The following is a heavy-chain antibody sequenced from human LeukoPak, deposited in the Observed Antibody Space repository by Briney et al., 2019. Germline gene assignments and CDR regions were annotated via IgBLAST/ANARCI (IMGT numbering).Heavy chain of an antibody. V-gene: IGHV3-23*01. D-gene: IGHD3-22*01. J-gene: IGHJ1*01. CDR2: ISGSGGST. CDR3: AVFYYYDSSGSFKEYFQR. CDR1: GFTYSSYA. Sequence: PGGSLRLSCAASGFTYSSYAMSWVRQAPGKGLEWVSAISGSGGSTYYADSVKGRFTISRDNSKNTLYLQMNSLRAEDTAVYYCAVFYYYDSSGSFKEYFQRWGQGTLVTVSS.